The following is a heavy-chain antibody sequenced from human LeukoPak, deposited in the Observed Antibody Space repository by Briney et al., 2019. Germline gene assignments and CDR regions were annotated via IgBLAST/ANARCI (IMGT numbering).Heavy chain of an antibody. CDR1: GFTFSSYS. CDR2: ISSSGSTI. Sequence: GGSLRLSCAASGFTFSSYSMNWVRQAPGKGLEWVSYISSSGSTIYYADSVKGRFTISRDNAKNSLFLQMNSLRAEDTAVYYCARDGRGDYCSGGSCLMFDPWGQGTLVTVSS. V-gene: IGHV3-48*04. J-gene: IGHJ5*02. D-gene: IGHD2-15*01. CDR3: ARDGRGDYCSGGSCLMFDP.